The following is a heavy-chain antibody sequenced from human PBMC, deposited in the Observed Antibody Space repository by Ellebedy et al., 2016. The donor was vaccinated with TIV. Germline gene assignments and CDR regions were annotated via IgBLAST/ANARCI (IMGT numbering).Heavy chain of an antibody. J-gene: IGHJ6*02. CDR2: IYSSGTT. CDR1: GDYISSYY. Sequence: SETLSLXXTVSGDYISSYYWSWIRQPPGKGLEWIGYIYSSGTTVYSPSLKSRVTISIDTSKNQFSLGLNSVTAADAAVYYCASLKGESVYYGLDVWGQGTTVTVSS. D-gene: IGHD2/OR15-2a*01. V-gene: IGHV4-59*01. CDR3: ASLKGESVYYGLDV.